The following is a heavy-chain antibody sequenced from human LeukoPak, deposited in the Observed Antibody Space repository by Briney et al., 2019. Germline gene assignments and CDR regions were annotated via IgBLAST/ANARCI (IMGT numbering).Heavy chain of an antibody. J-gene: IGHJ3*02. CDR1: GYTFTSYG. V-gene: IGHV1-18*01. CDR2: ISAYNGNT. D-gene: IGHD3-10*01. CDR3: ARVYYYGSGSSGAFDI. Sequence: WASVKVSCKASGYTFTSYGIIWVRQAPGQGLEWMGWISAYNGNTNYAQKLQGRVTMTTDTPTSTAYMELRSLRSDDTAVYYCARVYYYGSGSSGAFDIWGQGTMVTVSS.